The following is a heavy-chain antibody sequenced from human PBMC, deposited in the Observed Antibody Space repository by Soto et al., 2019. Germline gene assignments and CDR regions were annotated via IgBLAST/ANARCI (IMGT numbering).Heavy chain of an antibody. V-gene: IGHV3-33*01. J-gene: IGHJ6*02. Sequence: GGSLRLSCVASGFTFNYYGIHWVRQAPGKGLEWVAVIWYDGTKKDYVDSVQGRFTVSRDNSRNTVHLQMNSLRADDTAIYYCARDGSSTHLYYGLDVWGQGTLVTVSS. CDR2: IWYDGTKK. D-gene: IGHD1-26*01. CDR1: GFTFNYYG. CDR3: ARDGSSTHLYYGLDV.